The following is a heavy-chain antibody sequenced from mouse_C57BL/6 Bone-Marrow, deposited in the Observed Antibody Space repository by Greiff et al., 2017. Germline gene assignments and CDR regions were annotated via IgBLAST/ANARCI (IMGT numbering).Heavy chain of an antibody. J-gene: IGHJ1*03. V-gene: IGHV1-52*01. D-gene: IGHD4-1*01. CDR1: GYTFTSYW. CDR2: IDPSDSET. CDR3: AREDWDWYSDV. Sequence: VQLQQPGAELVRPGSSVKLSCKASGYTFTSYWMHWVKQRPIQGLEWIGNIDPSDSETHYNQKFKDKATLTVDKSSSTAYMQLSSLTSEDSAVYYCAREDWDWYSDVWGTETTVTVSS.